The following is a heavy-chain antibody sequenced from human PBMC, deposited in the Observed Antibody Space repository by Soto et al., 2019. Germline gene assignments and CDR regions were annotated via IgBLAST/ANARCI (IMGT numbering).Heavy chain of an antibody. D-gene: IGHD3-9*01. V-gene: IGHV1-69*02. Sequence: ASVKVSCKASGGTFSSYTISWVRQAPGQGLEWMGRIIPILGIANYAQKFQGRVTITADKSTSTAYMELSSLRSEDTAVYYCARSSANYDILTGFDYWGQGTLVTV. CDR2: IIPILGIA. CDR1: GGTFSSYT. J-gene: IGHJ4*02. CDR3: ARSSANYDILTGFDY.